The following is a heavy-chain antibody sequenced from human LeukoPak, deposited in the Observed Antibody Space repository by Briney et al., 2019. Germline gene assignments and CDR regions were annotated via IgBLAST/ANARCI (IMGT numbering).Heavy chain of an antibody. Sequence: GGSLRLSCAASGFTFSSCGMHWVRQAPGKGLEWVAVIWYDGSNKYYADSVKGRFTISRDNSKNTLYLQMNSLRAEDTAVYYCAKEGLGDYVWGSYRSSDAFDIWGQGTMVTVSS. CDR1: GFTFSSCG. CDR3: AKEGLGDYVWGSYRSSDAFDI. CDR2: IWYDGSNK. D-gene: IGHD3-16*02. J-gene: IGHJ3*02. V-gene: IGHV3-33*06.